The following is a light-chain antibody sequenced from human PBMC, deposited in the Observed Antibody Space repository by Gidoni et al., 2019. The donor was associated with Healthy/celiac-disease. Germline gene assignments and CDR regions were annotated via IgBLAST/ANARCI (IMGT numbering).Light chain of an antibody. CDR1: SSDVGGYNY. V-gene: IGLV2-14*03. CDR3: SSYTSSSTVV. CDR2: DVS. Sequence: TISCTGTSSDVGGYNYVSWYQQHPGKAPKLMIYDVSNRPSGVSNRFSGSKSGNTASLTISGLQAEDEADYYCSSYTSSSTVVFGGGTKLTVL. J-gene: IGLJ2*01.